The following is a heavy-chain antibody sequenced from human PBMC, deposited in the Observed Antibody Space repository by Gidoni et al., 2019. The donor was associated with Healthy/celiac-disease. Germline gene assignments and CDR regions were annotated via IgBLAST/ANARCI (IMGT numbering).Heavy chain of an antibody. Sequence: EVQLVESGGGLVQPGGSLSLPCAASGFTFSSYWMHWVRQAPGKGLVWVSRINSDGSSTSYADSVKGRFTISRDNAKNTLYLQMNSLRAEDTAVYYCARDGEWEPYDYWGQGTLVTVSS. V-gene: IGHV3-74*01. CDR1: GFTFSSYW. J-gene: IGHJ4*02. D-gene: IGHD1-26*01. CDR2: INSDGSST. CDR3: ARDGEWEPYDY.